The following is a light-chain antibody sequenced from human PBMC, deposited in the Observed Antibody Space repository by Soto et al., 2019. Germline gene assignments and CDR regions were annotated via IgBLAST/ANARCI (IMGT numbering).Light chain of an antibody. CDR2: RVS. CDR1: ESPVITDGDTL. CDR3: MQGARWPYT. J-gene: IGKJ2*01. V-gene: IGKV2-30*01. Sequence: IVLTQSPLSLPVTLGQPASISCRSSESPVITDGDTLLNWFQQRPGQSPRRLIYRVSNRDFGVPDKCRGSGAGTEFTLKISSVEAEDVAIYYCMQGARWPYTFGRGTKLEI.